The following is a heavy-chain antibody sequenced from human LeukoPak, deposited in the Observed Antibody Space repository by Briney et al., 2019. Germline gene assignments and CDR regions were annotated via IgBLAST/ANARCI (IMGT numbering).Heavy chain of an antibody. CDR2: IYYSGST. V-gene: IGHV4-31*03. Sequence: SETLSLTCTVSGGSISSGGYYWSWIRQHPGKGLEWIGYIYYSGSTYYNPSLKSRVTISVDTSKNQFSLKLSSVPAPDTAVYYCARDKEGDYGSSHFDYWGQGTLVTVSS. D-gene: IGHD4-17*01. CDR1: GGSISSGGYY. J-gene: IGHJ4*02. CDR3: ARDKEGDYGSSHFDY.